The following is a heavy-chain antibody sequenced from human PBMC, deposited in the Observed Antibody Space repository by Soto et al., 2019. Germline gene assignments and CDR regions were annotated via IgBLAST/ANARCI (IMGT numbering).Heavy chain of an antibody. CDR1: GYTLTSYG. CDR3: ARWSVSGWPEPDNWFDP. V-gene: IGHV1-18*04. Sequence: GXSGKVWWKASGYTLTSYGISWVRQAPGQGLEWMGWISAYNGNTNYAQKLQGRVTMTTDTSTSTAYMELRSLRSDDTAVYYCARWSVSGWPEPDNWFDPWGQGTLVTVSS. J-gene: IGHJ5*02. CDR2: ISAYNGNT. D-gene: IGHD6-19*01.